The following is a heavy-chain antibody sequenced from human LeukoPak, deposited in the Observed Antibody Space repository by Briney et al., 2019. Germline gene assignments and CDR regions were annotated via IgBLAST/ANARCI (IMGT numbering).Heavy chain of an antibody. V-gene: IGHV3-30-3*01. CDR3: ARDYTAMVKLDY. Sequence: PGRSLRLSCAASGFTFSSYAMHWVRQAPGKGLEWVAVISYDGSNKYYADSVKGRFTISSDNSKNTLYLQMNSLRAEDTAVYYCARDYTAMVKLDYWGQGTLVTVSS. CDR2: ISYDGSNK. J-gene: IGHJ4*02. CDR1: GFTFSSYA. D-gene: IGHD5-18*01.